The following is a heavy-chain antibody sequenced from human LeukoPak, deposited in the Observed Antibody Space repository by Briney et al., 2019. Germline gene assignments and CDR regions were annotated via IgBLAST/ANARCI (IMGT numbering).Heavy chain of an antibody. J-gene: IGHJ3*02. CDR3: ASGTGVFDI. V-gene: IGHV1-2*06. Sequence: ASVKVSCKASGYSFDAYLIHWVRQAPGQGLEWMGRINPNSGGTNYAQKFQGRVTMTRDTSISTAYMELSRLRSDDTAVYYCASGTGVFDIWGQGTMVTVSS. D-gene: IGHD1-14*01. CDR1: GYSFDAYL. CDR2: INPNSGGT.